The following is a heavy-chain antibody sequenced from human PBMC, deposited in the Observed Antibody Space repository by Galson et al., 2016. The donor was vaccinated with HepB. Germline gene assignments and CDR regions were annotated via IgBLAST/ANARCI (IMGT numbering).Heavy chain of an antibody. CDR3: ATEDLSSPGNGALDI. D-gene: IGHD6-13*01. CDR1: GFIFSHYG. V-gene: IGHV3-33*01. CDR2: IWFDGSSK. J-gene: IGHJ3*02. Sequence: YLRLSCAASGFIFSHYGMHWVRQAPGEGLEWVAMIWFDGSSKHHSDSVRGRFTVSRDNSKNTLYLEMNSLRAEDTAVYYCATEDLSSPGNGALDIWGQGAMVTVSS.